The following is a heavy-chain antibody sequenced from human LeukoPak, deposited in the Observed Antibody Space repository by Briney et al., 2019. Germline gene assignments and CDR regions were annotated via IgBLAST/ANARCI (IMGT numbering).Heavy chain of an antibody. V-gene: IGHV3-21*01. Sequence: PGGSLRLSCAASGFTFSRYIMNWVRQAPGKGLEWVSSISSSSYYIQYADSVKGRLTISRDNAKNSLYLQMNSLRAEDTAVYYCARDRPYSSGWYRPGAFDIWGQGTMVTVSS. CDR2: ISSSSYYI. CDR3: ARDRPYSSGWYRPGAFDI. J-gene: IGHJ3*02. D-gene: IGHD6-19*01. CDR1: GFTFSRYI.